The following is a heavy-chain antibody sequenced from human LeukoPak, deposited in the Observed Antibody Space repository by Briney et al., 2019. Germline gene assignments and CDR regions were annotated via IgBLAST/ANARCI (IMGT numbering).Heavy chain of an antibody. CDR3: VRESEYYFDHSASFDY. V-gene: IGHV3-30-3*01. J-gene: IGHJ4*02. D-gene: IGHD3-22*01. CDR1: GFTFPAYL. CDR2: MSSDGNEM. Sequence: GGSLRLSCAASGFTFPAYLIHRVRQAPGTRLEWVAVMSSDGNEMFYADSVKGRFTISRDNSKNTLYLQMNSLRGEDTAVYYCVRESEYYFDHSASFDYWGQGTLVTVSS.